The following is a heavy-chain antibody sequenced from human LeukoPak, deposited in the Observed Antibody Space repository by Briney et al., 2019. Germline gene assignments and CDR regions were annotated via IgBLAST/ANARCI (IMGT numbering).Heavy chain of an antibody. CDR1: GGSINSYY. CDR3: ARGAYGSGIRAYYYYYMDV. CDR2: IYYSGST. Sequence: SETLSLTCTVSGGSINSYYWSWIRQPPGKGLEWIGYIYYSGSTNYNPSLKSRVTISVDTSKNQFSLNLSSVTAADTAVHYCARGAYGSGIRAYYYYYMDVWGKGTTVTVSS. V-gene: IGHV4-59*01. J-gene: IGHJ6*03. D-gene: IGHD3-10*01.